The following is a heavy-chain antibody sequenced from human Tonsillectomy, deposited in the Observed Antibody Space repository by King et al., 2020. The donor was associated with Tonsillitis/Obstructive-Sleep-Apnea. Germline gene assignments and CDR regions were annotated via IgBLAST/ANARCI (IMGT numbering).Heavy chain of an antibody. CDR3: ASRRGRDLSYDAFDV. V-gene: IGHV2-5*02. J-gene: IGHJ3*01. Sequence: TLKESGPTLVKPPQTLTLTCTFSGFSLSTSGVGVGWIRQPPGKALEWLALIYWDDDKRYSPSLKSRLTITKDTSKNQVVLTMTNMDPVDTATYYCASRRGRDLSYDAFDVWGQGTMVTVSS. D-gene: IGHD3-16*02. CDR2: IYWDDDK. CDR1: GFSLSTSGVG.